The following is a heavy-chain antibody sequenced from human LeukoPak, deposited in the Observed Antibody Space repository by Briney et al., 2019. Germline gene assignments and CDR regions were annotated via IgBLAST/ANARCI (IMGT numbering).Heavy chain of an antibody. CDR3: AKDFGNYDFWSGYSFY. V-gene: IGHV3-30*02. Sequence: PGGSLRLSCAASGFTFSSYGMHWVRQAPGKGLEWVAFIRYDGSNKYYADSVKGRFTISRDNSKNTLYLQMNSLRAEDTAVYYCAKDFGNYDFWSGYSFYWGQGTLVTVSS. J-gene: IGHJ4*02. CDR1: GFTFSSYG. CDR2: IRYDGSNK. D-gene: IGHD3-3*01.